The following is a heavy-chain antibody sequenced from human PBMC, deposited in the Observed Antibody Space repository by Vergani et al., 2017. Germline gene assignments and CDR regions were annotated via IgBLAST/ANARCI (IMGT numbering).Heavy chain of an antibody. CDR3: VKEGSYCGSTTGRNPSYVHYYHMDV. Sequence: QVQLVESGGGVVQPGRSLRLSCTSSGFTFSTYAMHWVRQAPGKGLEWVAIIYYDGSKKYYADSVKGRFTISRDNSRNTLDLLMSSLRAEDKAIYYCVKEGSYCGSTTGRNPSYVHYYHMDVRGEGTTVTGSS. J-gene: IGHJ6*03. CDR1: GFTFSTYA. V-gene: IGHV3-33*06. D-gene: IGHD2-21*01. CDR2: IYYDGSKK.